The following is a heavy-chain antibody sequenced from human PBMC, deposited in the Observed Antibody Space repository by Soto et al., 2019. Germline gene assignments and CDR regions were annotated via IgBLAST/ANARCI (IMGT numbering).Heavy chain of an antibody. Sequence: QLQLQESGSGLVKPSQTLSLTCAVSGGSISSGGYSWSWIRQPPGKGLEWIGYIYHSGSTHYNPSLKSRVTIPVDRSKNQVSLKLSSVTAADTAVYYCARGLGFGELLSHFDYWGQGTLVTVSS. CDR2: IYHSGST. J-gene: IGHJ4*02. V-gene: IGHV4-30-2*01. CDR1: GGSISSGGYS. CDR3: ARGLGFGELLSHFDY. D-gene: IGHD3-10*01.